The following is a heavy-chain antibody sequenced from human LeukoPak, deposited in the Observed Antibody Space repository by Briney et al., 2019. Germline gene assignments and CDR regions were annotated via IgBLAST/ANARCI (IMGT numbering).Heavy chain of an antibody. D-gene: IGHD6-19*01. CDR1: GFTYSSFE. V-gene: IGHV3-48*03. J-gene: IGHJ4*02. Sequence: GGSLRPSCAASGFTYSSFEMNWVRQAPGKGLKWVSYMSNSGRTIYYADSVKGRFTISRDNAKNSLYLQMNSLRAEDTAVYYCARDVGSGWFDYWGQRTPVTVSS. CDR2: MSNSGRTI. CDR3: ARDVGSGWFDY.